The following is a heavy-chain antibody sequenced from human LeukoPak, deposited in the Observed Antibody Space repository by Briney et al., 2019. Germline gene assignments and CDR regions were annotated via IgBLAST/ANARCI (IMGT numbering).Heavy chain of an antibody. Sequence: GGSLRLSSADSRCTFSADRMQCGRQAPGKGLVWVSRINSDGSTTNYADSVKGRFTISRDNSKNTLYLQTNSLRAEDSAVYYCERETTVAAYFDYWGQGTLVTVSS. D-gene: IGHD4-11*01. CDR3: ERETTVAAYFDY. J-gene: IGHJ4*02. CDR2: INSDGSTT. CDR1: RCTFSADR. V-gene: IGHV3-74*01.